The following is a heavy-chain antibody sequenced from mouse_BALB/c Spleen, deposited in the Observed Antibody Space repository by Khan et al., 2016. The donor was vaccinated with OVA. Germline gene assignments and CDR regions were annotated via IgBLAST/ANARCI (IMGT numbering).Heavy chain of an antibody. V-gene: IGHV2-9*02. CDR2: IWADGST. Sequence: QVQLKQSGPGLVAPSQSLSITCTVSGFSLTSFGVYWVRQPPGKGLEWLGVIWADGSTNYNSALMSRLSISKDNPKSQVFLKMNSLQTDDTAMYYCARDGYYFDYWGQGTTLTVSS. CDR1: GFSLTSFG. J-gene: IGHJ2*01. CDR3: ARDGYYFDY. D-gene: IGHD2-2*01.